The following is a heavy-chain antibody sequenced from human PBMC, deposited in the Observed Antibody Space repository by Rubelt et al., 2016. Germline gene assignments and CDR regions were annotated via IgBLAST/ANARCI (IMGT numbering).Heavy chain of an antibody. CDR2: ITGSGGST. D-gene: IGHD3-22*01. Sequence: SLRLSCAASGFTFSTYAMGWVRPAPGKGLAWVSAITGSGGSTYYADSVKGRFTISRDNSKNTLYLQMNSLRAEDTAVYYCAKDAGYYPQICFDYWGQGTLVTVSS. CDR3: AKDAGYYPQICFDY. J-gene: IGHJ4*02. CDR1: GFTFSTYA. V-gene: IGHV3-23*01.